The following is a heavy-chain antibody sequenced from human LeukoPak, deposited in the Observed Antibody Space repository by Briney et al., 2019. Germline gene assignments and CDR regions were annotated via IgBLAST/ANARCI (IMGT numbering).Heavy chain of an antibody. Sequence: SETLSLTCTVSGGSISSGSYFWSWIRKPAGRGLEWFGRIYTSGSPNYNPTLKSRVTRSVDTSKNQFPLKLSSVTAADTAVYYCARDNIVVVPAAMPDYYYMDVWGKGTTVTVSS. V-gene: IGHV4-61*02. CDR2: IYTSGSP. CDR3: ARDNIVVVPAAMPDYYYMDV. J-gene: IGHJ6*03. D-gene: IGHD2-2*01. CDR1: GGSISSGSYF.